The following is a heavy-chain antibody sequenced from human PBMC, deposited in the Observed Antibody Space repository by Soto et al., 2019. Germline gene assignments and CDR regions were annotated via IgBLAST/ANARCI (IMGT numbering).Heavy chain of an antibody. V-gene: IGHV3-21*06. CDR3: ARGPYRNTYNWFDS. CDR2: ISGSGLTI. D-gene: IGHD5-12*01. CDR1: GFTFRSYS. Sequence: GGSLRLSCEASGFTFRSYSMNWVRQAPGKGLEWVSSISGSGLTIYYADSVKGRFTISRDNAKNSLYLQMNSLGVEDTAVYYCARGPYRNTYNWFDSWGQGTLVTVSS. J-gene: IGHJ5*02.